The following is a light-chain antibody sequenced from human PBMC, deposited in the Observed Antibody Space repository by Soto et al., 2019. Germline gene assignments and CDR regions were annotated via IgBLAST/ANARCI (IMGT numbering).Light chain of an antibody. J-gene: IGKJ1*01. V-gene: IGKV4-1*01. Sequence: DIVMTQSPDSLAVSLGEKATINCKSSQSVLYSSNNKNYLAWYQQKPGQPPKLLIYWASTRESGVPDRFSGSGAGTDFTLTISSLQAEDVAVYYCQQYFRPWTFGQETKVEIK. CDR3: QQYFRPWT. CDR2: WAS. CDR1: QSVLYSSNNKNY.